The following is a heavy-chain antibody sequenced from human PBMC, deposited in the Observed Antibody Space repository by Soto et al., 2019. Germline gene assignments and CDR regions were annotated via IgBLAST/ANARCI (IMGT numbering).Heavy chain of an antibody. J-gene: IGHJ4*02. CDR3: ARGSRVSYCSGCSCPKTYRPFDY. CDR1: GYTFTAYY. Sequence: GXSVKEACSASGYTFTAYYMHWVLQAPVQGLECMGWINPNSGGTNYAQKFQGWVTMTRDTSISTAYMELSRLRSDDKAVYYCARGSRVSYCSGCSCPKTYRPFDYWGQGTLVTAPQ. D-gene: IGHD2-15*01. V-gene: IGHV1-2*04. CDR2: INPNSGGT.